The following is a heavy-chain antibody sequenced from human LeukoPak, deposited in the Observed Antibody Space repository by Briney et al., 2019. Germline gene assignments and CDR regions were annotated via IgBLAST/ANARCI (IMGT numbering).Heavy chain of an antibody. V-gene: IGHV4-39*01. CDR2: IRYIGTT. CDR3: TRQLSWASDTGDS. J-gene: IGHJ5*01. CDR1: GGSISGSRRY. D-gene: IGHD6-13*01. Sequence: PSETLSLTCKVSGGSISGSRRYWGWVRQPPGGGLEWIGRIRYIGTTYYNPSLQSRLTISVDNSQNQFSLTLKYVPAADTSMYYCTRQLSWASDTGDSWGQGTLVTVSS.